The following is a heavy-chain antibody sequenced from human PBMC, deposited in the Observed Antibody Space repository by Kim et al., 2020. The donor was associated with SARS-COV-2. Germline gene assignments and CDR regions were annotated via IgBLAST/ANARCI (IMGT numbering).Heavy chain of an antibody. Sequence: GGSLRLSCAASGFTFSSYSMNWVRQAPGKGLEWVSSISSSSSYIYYADSVKGRFTISRDNAKNSLYLQMNSLRAEDTAVYYCARGGYDILNRGMDVWGQGTTVTVSS. J-gene: IGHJ6*02. CDR2: ISSSSSYI. CDR3: ARGGYDILNRGMDV. V-gene: IGHV3-21*01. CDR1: GFTFSSYS. D-gene: IGHD3-9*01.